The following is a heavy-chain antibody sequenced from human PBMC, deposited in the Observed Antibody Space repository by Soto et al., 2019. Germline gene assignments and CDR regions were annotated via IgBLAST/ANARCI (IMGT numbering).Heavy chain of an antibody. CDR1: GGSISSYD. J-gene: IGHJ4*02. D-gene: IGHD6-13*01. Sequence: SETLSLTCTVSGGSISSYDWSWIRQPPGKGLEWIGYIYYSGSTNYNPSLKSRVTISVDTSKNQFSLKLSSATAADTAVYYCACSIAAPYYFDYWGQGTLVTFSS. V-gene: IGHV4-59*01. CDR3: ACSIAAPYYFDY. CDR2: IYYSGST.